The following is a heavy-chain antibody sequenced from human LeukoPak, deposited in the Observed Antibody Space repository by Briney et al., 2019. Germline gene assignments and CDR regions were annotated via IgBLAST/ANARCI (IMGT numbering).Heavy chain of an antibody. D-gene: IGHD2-2*01. V-gene: IGHV3-48*03. CDR3: ASRRVVGDFQH. Sequence: SLRLSCAASGFTFSSYEMNWVRQAPGKGLEWVSYISSSSSYTNYADSVKGRFTISRDNAKNSLYLQMNSLRAEDTAVYYCASRRVVGDFQHWGQGTLVTVSS. CDR1: GFTFSSYE. CDR2: ISSSSSYT. J-gene: IGHJ1*01.